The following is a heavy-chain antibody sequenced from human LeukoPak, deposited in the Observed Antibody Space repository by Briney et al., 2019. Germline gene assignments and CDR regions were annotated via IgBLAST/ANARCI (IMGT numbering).Heavy chain of an antibody. V-gene: IGHV3-48*04. CDR1: GFTFSSYW. J-gene: IGHJ6*02. Sequence: HTGGSLRLSCAASGFTFSSYWMSWVRQAPGKGLEWVSYSSSTGNTIYYADSVKGRFTISRDNARNSLYLQMSSLRAEDTAVYYCARDQRETALGQYYYYYYGMDVWGQGTTVTVSS. CDR3: ARDQRETALGQYYYYYYGMDV. D-gene: IGHD5-18*01. CDR2: SSSTGNTI.